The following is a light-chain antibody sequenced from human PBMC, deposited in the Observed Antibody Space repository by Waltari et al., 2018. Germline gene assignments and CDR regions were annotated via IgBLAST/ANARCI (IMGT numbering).Light chain of an antibody. Sequence: SYVLTQPPSVSVAPGTTARLTCGGNNIGSKSVHWYQQKPGQAPVLVIYYDSDRPARIPARFSCSNSGNTATLTISSVEAGDEADYDCQVWDSSSDHRYVFGTGTKVTVL. CDR2: YDS. CDR3: QVWDSSSDHRYV. CDR1: NIGSKS. J-gene: IGLJ1*01. V-gene: IGLV3-21*04.